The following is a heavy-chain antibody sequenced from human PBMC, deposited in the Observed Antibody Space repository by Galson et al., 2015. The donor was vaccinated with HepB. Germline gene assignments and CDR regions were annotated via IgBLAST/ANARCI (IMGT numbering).Heavy chain of an antibody. CDR1: GFTFSSYN. D-gene: IGHD3-3*01. V-gene: IGHV3-21*01. J-gene: IGHJ4*02. CDR3: AGFWSGGDS. Sequence: SLRLSCAASGFTFSSYNMKWVRQAPGKGLEWVSSISSSGSHIYYAGSVTGRFTISRDNTKNSLYLQMNNLRAEDTAVYYCAGFWSGGDSWGQGTLVTVSS. CDR2: ISSSGSHI.